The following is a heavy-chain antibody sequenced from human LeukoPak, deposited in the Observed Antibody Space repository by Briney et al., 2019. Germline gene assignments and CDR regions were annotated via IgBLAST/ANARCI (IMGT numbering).Heavy chain of an antibody. V-gene: IGHV3-53*01. Sequence: PGGSLRHSWAASGLTVSSDYMAWVRQAPGKGLEWISVIYGDGATYYADSVQGRFTISRDTSNNALYLQMISLRVEDTAVYHCARLLPASRHYFDYWGLGTLVTVSS. D-gene: IGHD6-6*01. J-gene: IGHJ4*02. CDR1: GLTVSSDY. CDR2: IYGDGAT. CDR3: ARLLPASRHYFDY.